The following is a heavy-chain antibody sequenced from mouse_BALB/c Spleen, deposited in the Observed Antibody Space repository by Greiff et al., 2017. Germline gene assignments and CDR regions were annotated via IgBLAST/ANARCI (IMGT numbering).Heavy chain of an antibody. Sequence: EVKVEESGPGLVKPSQSLSLTCTVTGYSITSDYAWNWIRQFPGNKLEWMGYISYSGSTSYNPSLKSRISITRDTSKNQFFLQLNSVTTEDTATYYCASIYYGNYYYAMDYWGQGTSVTVSS. D-gene: IGHD2-1*01. CDR1: GYSITSDYA. J-gene: IGHJ4*01. CDR2: ISYSGST. CDR3: ASIYYGNYYYAMDY. V-gene: IGHV3-2*02.